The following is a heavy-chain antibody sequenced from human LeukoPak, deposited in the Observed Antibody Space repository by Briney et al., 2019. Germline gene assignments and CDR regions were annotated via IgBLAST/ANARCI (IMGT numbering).Heavy chain of an antibody. V-gene: IGHV3-23*01. CDR1: GFTFSSYA. J-gene: IGHJ5*02. CDR2: ISGSGGST. CDR3: AKTYDFWSGYRNWFDP. Sequence: PGGSLRLSCAASGFTFSSYAMSWVRQAPGKGLEWVSAISGSGGSTYYADSVKGRFTISRDNSKNTLYLQMNSLRAEDTAVYYCAKTYDFWSGYRNWFDPWGQGTLVTVSS. D-gene: IGHD3-3*01.